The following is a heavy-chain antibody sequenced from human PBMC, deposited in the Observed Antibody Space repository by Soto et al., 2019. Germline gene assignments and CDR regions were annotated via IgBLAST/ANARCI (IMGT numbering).Heavy chain of an antibody. D-gene: IGHD6-6*01. CDR1: GYTFTSYG. CDR3: ARVPHIRGQLAPFDY. J-gene: IGHJ4*02. Sequence: QVQLVQSGAEVKKPGASVKVSCKASGYTFTSYGISWVRQAPGQGLEWMGWISAYNGNTNYAQKLQGRVTMTTDTSTSTAHMELRSLRSDDTAVYYCARVPHIRGQLAPFDYWGQGTLVTVSS. CDR2: ISAYNGNT. V-gene: IGHV1-18*01.